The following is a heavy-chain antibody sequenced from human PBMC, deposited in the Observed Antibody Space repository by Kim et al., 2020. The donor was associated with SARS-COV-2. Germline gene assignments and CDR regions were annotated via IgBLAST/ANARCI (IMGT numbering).Heavy chain of an antibody. V-gene: IGHV1-24*01. J-gene: IGHJ4*02. D-gene: IGHD7-27*01. CDR3: ATLRTGDHGGYYFDY. Sequence: QKFQGRVTMTEDTSTDTAYMELSSLRSEDTAVYYCATLRTGDHGGYYFDYWGQGTLVTVSS.